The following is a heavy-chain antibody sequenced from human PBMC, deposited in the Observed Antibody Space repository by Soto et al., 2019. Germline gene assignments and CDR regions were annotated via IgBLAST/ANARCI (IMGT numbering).Heavy chain of an antibody. CDR3: ARSRDGYNLNPIDQ. J-gene: IGHJ4*02. CDR2: FFYTGST. Sequence: QVQLQVSGPGLVKPSATLSLSCTVSTGSTNSFYWSWIRQPPGKGLEWIGYFFYTGSTNHNPSLKSRVTISLDMSSSQFSLSLSSVPAADTAMYYCARSRDGYNLNPIDQWGQGLLVTVSS. D-gene: IGHD5-12*01. V-gene: IGHV4-59*01. CDR1: TGSTNSFY.